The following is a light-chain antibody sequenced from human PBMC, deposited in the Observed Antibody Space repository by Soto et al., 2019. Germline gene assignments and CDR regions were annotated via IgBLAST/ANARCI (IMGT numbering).Light chain of an antibody. Sequence: QLVLTQPASVSGSPGQSITISCTGTSSDVGGYNYVSWYQQHPGKAPKLMIYDVSNRPSGVSNRFSGSKSGNTASLTISGLQAEDEADYYCSSYTSSRRVVFGGGTKLTVL. CDR3: SSYTSSRRVV. V-gene: IGLV2-14*01. CDR2: DVS. CDR1: SSDVGGYNY. J-gene: IGLJ2*01.